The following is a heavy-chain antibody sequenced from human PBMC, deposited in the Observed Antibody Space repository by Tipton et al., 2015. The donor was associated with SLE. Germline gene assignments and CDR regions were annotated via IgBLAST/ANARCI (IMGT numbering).Heavy chain of an antibody. J-gene: IGHJ6*02. V-gene: IGHV4-39*07. CDR1: GGSISSSSYY. CDR2: IYYSGST. CDR3: ARGRYYYYGMDV. Sequence: TLSLTCTVSGGSISSSSYYWGWISQPPGKGLEWIGSIYYSGSTSYNPSLKSRVTISVDTSTNQFSLKLSSVTAADTAVYYCARGRYYYYGMDVWGQGTTVTVSS.